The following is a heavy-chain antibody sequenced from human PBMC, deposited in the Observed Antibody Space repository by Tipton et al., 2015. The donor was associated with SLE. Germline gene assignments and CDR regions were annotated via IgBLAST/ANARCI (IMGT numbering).Heavy chain of an antibody. D-gene: IGHD6-13*01. Sequence: TLSLTCAVSGSSITNGFYWGWIRQPPGKGLEWIGSIYHSGNTYYNPSLKNRVTISMDTSKNQFSLKLTSVTAADSAVYFCARDREFLWYETVGDAFEHWGQGKMVTVSS. J-gene: IGHJ3*01. CDR2: IYHSGNT. CDR3: ARDREFLWYETVGDAFEH. CDR1: GSSITNGFY. V-gene: IGHV4-38-2*02.